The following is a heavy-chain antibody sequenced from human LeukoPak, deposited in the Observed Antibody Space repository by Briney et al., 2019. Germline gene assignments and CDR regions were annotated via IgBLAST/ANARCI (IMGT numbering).Heavy chain of an antibody. D-gene: IGHD1-26*01. Sequence: GESLKISCNGSGYXFTSYWICWVRQMPGKGLEWMGIIYPGDSDTRYSPSFQGQVTISADKSISTAYLQWSSLKASDTAMYYCARHEWELAPFDYWGQGTLVTVSS. CDR3: ARHEWELAPFDY. V-gene: IGHV5-51*01. CDR2: IYPGDSDT. J-gene: IGHJ4*02. CDR1: GYXFTSYW.